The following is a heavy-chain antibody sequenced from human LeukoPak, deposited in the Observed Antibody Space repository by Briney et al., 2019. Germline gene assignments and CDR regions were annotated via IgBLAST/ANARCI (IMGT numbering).Heavy chain of an antibody. J-gene: IGHJ3*02. V-gene: IGHV3-21*01. CDR1: GFTFSSYS. CDR3: ARGLRRIAGHHDAFDI. CDR2: ISSSSSYI. D-gene: IGHD6-13*01. Sequence: GGSLRLSCAASGFTFSSYSMNWVRQAPGKGLGWVSSISSSSSYIYYADSVKGRFTISTDNAKNSLYLQMNSLRAEDTAVYYCARGLRRIAGHHDAFDIWGQGTMVTVSS.